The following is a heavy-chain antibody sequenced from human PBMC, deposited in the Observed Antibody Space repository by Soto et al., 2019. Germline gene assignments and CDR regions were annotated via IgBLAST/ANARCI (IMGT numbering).Heavy chain of an antibody. CDR3: ARGGLXCTNGVCYKGYYYGMDV. CDR2: ISYDGSNK. D-gene: IGHD2-8*01. Sequence: GGSLRLSWAASGFTFRSYAMNWVRQPPGKGLEWVAVISYDGSNKYYADSVKGRFTISRDNSKNTLYLQMNSLRAEDTAVYYCARGGLXCTNGVCYKGYYYGMDVWGQGTTVTVSS. CDR1: GFTFRSYA. V-gene: IGHV3-30-3*01. J-gene: IGHJ6*02.